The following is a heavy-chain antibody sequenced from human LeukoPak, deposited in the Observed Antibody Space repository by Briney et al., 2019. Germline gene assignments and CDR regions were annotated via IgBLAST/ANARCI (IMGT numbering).Heavy chain of an antibody. Sequence: SETLSLTCTVSGGSISSYYWSWIRQPAGKGLEWIGRIYTSGSTNYNPSLKSRVTMSVDTSKNQFSLKLSSVTAADTAVYYCARGSIAAAGIFPWFDPWGQGTLVTVSS. J-gene: IGHJ5*02. CDR3: ARGSIAAAGIFPWFDP. CDR2: IYTSGST. V-gene: IGHV4-4*07. CDR1: GGSISSYY. D-gene: IGHD6-13*01.